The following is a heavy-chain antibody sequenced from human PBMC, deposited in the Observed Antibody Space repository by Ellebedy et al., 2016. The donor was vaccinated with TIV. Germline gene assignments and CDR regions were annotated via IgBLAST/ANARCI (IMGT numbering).Heavy chain of an antibody. V-gene: IGHV3-11*04. CDR3: ARDSRHGGADTFYNYGLDV. Sequence: PGGSLRLSCAASGFTFSNYYMTWIRQAPGKGLEWVSYISNSGNAIYYADSVKGRFAVSRDNAKKLLYLQMSSLTTGDTAVYYCARDSRHGGADTFYNYGLDVWGHGTTVTVAS. J-gene: IGHJ6*02. CDR2: ISNSGNAI. D-gene: IGHD1-26*01. CDR1: GFTFSNYY.